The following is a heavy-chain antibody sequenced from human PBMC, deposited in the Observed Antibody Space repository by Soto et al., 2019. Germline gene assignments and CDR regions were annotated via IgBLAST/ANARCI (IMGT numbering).Heavy chain of an antibody. CDR1: GFSFSSYA. J-gene: IGHJ5*02. CDR3: ARDMYSSDYFVKWFEP. D-gene: IGHD6-19*01. V-gene: IGHV3-30-3*01. Sequence: QVRLVESGGGGVQPGRSLRLSCTASGFSFSSYAMYWFRQPPGKGLEWVAVISHDGINKHYADSVKGRVTVSRDNSNHALDLQLNRLRGEDTAMYYCARDMYSSDYFVKWFEPWGQGTLVTVSS. CDR2: ISHDGINK.